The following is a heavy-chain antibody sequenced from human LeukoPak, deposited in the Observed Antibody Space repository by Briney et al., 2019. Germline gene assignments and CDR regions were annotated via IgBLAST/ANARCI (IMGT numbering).Heavy chain of an antibody. CDR3: ARLTIPSIAARHNYYYYMDV. J-gene: IGHJ6*03. CDR1: GYTFTGYY. CDR2: INPNSGGT. Sequence: ASVKVSCKASGYTFTGYYMHWVRQAPGQGLEWMGRINPNSGGTNYAQKFQGRVTMTRDTSISTAYMELSRLRSDDTAVYYCARLTIPSIAARHNYYYYMDVWGKGTTVTVSS. D-gene: IGHD6-6*01. V-gene: IGHV1-2*06.